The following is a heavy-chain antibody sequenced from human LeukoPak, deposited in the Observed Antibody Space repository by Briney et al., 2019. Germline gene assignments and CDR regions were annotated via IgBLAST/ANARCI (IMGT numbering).Heavy chain of an antibody. J-gene: IGHJ4*02. CDR3: ASRDYDSXGFDX. Sequence: GGSLRLSCAASGFTFSDYYMSWIRQAPGKGLEWVSYVSSSGSTIYYADSVKGRFTISRDNAKNSLYLQMNSLRAEDTAVYYCASRDYDSXGFDXXGQGTLVTVSS. CDR1: GFTFSDYY. V-gene: IGHV3-11*04. D-gene: IGHD3-22*01. CDR2: VSSSGSTI.